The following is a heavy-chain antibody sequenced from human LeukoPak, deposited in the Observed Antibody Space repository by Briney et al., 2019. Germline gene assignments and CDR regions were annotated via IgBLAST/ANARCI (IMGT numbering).Heavy chain of an antibody. Sequence: GGSLRLSCVASGFTFTDYSMIWVRQAPGKGLEWVSSVTNGSTYIYYADSVKGRFTISRDNAKNSLYLQMNSLRAEDTAVYYCARGGSKYWGQGTLVTVSS. CDR3: ARGGSKY. J-gene: IGHJ4*02. CDR2: VTNGSTYI. CDR1: GFTFTDYS. V-gene: IGHV3-21*01.